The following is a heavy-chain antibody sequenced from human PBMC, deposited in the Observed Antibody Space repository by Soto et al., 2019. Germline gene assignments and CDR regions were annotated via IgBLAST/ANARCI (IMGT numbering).Heavy chain of an antibody. Sequence: GGSLRLSCAASGFTFSSYGMHWVRQAPGKGLEWVAVIWYDGSNKYYADSVKGRFTISRDNSKNTLYLQMNSLRAEDTAGYYCARGPLDRRGEANQPLLYYFDYWGQGTLVTVSS. CDR1: GFTFSSYG. V-gene: IGHV3-33*01. D-gene: IGHD2-21*02. CDR3: ARGPLDRRGEANQPLLYYFDY. CDR2: IWYDGSNK. J-gene: IGHJ4*02.